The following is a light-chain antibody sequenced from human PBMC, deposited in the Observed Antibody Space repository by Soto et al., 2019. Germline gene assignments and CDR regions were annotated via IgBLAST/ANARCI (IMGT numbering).Light chain of an antibody. V-gene: IGKV3-15*01. CDR2: GAS. CDR1: QSIGSM. J-gene: IGKJ1*01. Sequence: EIVMTQTPATLSVSPGERATLPCRASQSIGSMLVWYQQKPGQAPRLLISGASTRATGIPARFSGSGSGTEFTLSISSLQSEDFAFYYCQQSNNWPPTFGQGTKVEIK. CDR3: QQSNNWPPT.